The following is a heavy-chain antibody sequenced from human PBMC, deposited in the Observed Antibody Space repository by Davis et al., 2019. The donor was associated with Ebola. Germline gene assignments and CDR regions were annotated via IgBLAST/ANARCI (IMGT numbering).Heavy chain of an antibody. D-gene: IGHD2-15*01. Sequence: GESLKISCAASGFTFSGSAMHWVRQASGKGLEWVGRIRSKANSYATAYAASVKGRFTISRDDSKNTAYLQMNSLKTEDTAVYYCTRGTRGQLLLYYYYGMDVWGQGTTVTVSS. CDR3: TRGTRGQLLLYYYYGMDV. CDR2: IRSKANSYAT. J-gene: IGHJ6*02. V-gene: IGHV3-73*01. CDR1: GFTFSGSA.